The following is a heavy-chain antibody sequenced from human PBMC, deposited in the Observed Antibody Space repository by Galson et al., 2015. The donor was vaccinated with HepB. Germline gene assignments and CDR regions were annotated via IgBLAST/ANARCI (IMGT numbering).Heavy chain of an antibody. D-gene: IGHD2-15*01. Sequence: SLRLSCAASGFTFDEYAMHWIRQAPGKGLEWVSGISWISGTIGYADSVKGRFTISRDNAKNSLYLQTSSLRAEDTALYYCAKDYCTGGTCYLDYWGQGTLVTVSS. CDR1: GFTFDEYA. J-gene: IGHJ4*02. CDR2: ISWISGTI. V-gene: IGHV3-9*01. CDR3: AKDYCTGGTCYLDY.